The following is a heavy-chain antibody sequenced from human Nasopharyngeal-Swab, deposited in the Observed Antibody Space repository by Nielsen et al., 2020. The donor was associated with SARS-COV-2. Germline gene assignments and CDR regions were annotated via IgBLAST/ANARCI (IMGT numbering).Heavy chain of an antibody. CDR1: GFIFSDYY. D-gene: IGHD3-16*02. CDR3: ARDREDPAIILRPAGHYYYMDV. CDR2: ISVSGTST. Sequence: GESLKISCAASGFIFSDYYMSWIRQAPGKGLEWVSYISVSGTSTKYADSVKGRFTISRDNAKNSLYLQMNSLRVEDTAVYYCARDREDPAIILRPAGHYYYMDVWGKGTTVTVSS. V-gene: IGHV3-11*06. J-gene: IGHJ6*03.